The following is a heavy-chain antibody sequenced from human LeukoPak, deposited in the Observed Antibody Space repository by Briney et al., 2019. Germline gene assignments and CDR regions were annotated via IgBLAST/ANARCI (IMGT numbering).Heavy chain of an antibody. CDR1: GFTFSSYW. CDR3: ARLRDFWSGYLMDV. J-gene: IGHJ6*03. Sequence: PGGSLRLSCAASGFTFSSYWMSWVRQAPGKGLEWVANIKQDGSEKYYVGSVKGRFTISRDNAKNSLYLQMNSLRAEDTAVYYCARLRDFWSGYLMDVWGKGTTVTVSS. CDR2: IKQDGSEK. V-gene: IGHV3-7*01. D-gene: IGHD3-3*01.